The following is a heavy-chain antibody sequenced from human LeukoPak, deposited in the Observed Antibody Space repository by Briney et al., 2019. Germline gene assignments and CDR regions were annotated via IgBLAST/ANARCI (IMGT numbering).Heavy chain of an antibody. D-gene: IGHD5-24*01. J-gene: IGHJ3*02. V-gene: IGHV3-33*06. Sequence: GGSLRLSCAASGFTFSSYGMHWVRQAPGKGLEWVAVIWYDGSNKYYADSVKGRFTISRDNSKNTLYLQMNGLRAEDTAVYYCAKVSRDGLVDAFDIWGQGTMVTVSS. CDR3: AKVSRDGLVDAFDI. CDR1: GFTFSSYG. CDR2: IWYDGSNK.